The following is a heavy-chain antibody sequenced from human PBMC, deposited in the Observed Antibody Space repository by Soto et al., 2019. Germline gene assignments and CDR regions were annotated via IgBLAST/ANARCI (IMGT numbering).Heavy chain of an antibody. CDR3: ARGVGSSPPRY. CDR2: IYDTGSP. Sequence: PSETLSLTCTISGGSVSVYYWSWIRQPPGQALEWIGYIYDTGSPSYSPARRSRVSISADTSKNQISLKLTSATAADTAVYYCARGVGSSPPRYWGRGTLVTVSS. D-gene: IGHD1-26*01. V-gene: IGHV4-59*02. CDR1: GGSVSVYY. J-gene: IGHJ4*02.